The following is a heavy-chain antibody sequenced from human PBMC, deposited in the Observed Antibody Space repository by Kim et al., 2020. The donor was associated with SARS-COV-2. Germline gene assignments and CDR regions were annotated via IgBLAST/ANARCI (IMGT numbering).Heavy chain of an antibody. CDR3: ARSQPSMGGGDAFDI. J-gene: IGHJ3*02. Sequence: SETLSLTCAVSGGSISSSNWWSWVRQPPGKGLEWIGEIYHSGSTNYNPSLKSRVTISVDKSKNQFSLKLSSVTAADTAVYYCARSQPSMGGGDAFDIWGQGTMVTVSS. D-gene: IGHD2-15*01. CDR1: GGSISSSNW. CDR2: IYHSGST. V-gene: IGHV4-4*02.